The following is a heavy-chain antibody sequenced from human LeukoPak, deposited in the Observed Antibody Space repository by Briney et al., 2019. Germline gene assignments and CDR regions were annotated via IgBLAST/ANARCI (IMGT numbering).Heavy chain of an antibody. Sequence: PSETLSLTCTVSGVSISGYYWSWIRQPPRKGLEWIGEINHSGSTNYNPSLKSRVTISVDTSKNQFSLKLSSVTAADTAVYYCARDGNYYGSGDDYWGQGTLVTVSS. CDR2: INHSGST. D-gene: IGHD3-10*01. V-gene: IGHV4-34*01. CDR3: ARDGNYYGSGDDY. CDR1: GVSISGYY. J-gene: IGHJ4*02.